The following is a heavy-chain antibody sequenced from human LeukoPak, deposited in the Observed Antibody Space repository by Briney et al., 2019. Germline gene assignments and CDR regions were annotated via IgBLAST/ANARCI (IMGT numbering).Heavy chain of an antibody. CDR3: AREDPREYGVDV. Sequence: GASVKVSCKASGGTFSSYAISWVRQAPGQGLEWMGGIIPIFGTANYAQKFQGRVTITADESTSTAYMELSSLRSEDTAVYYCAREDPREYGVDVWGQGTTVTVSS. V-gene: IGHV1-69*13. J-gene: IGHJ6*02. CDR2: IIPIFGTA. CDR1: GGTFSSYA. D-gene: IGHD1-26*01.